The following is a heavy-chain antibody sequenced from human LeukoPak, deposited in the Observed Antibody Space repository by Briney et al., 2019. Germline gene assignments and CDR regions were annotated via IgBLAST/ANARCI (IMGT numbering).Heavy chain of an antibody. CDR3: ARQTGSGLFTLP. V-gene: IGHV4-39*01. J-gene: IGHJ4*02. CDR2: IYYTGNT. Sequence: SETLSLTCTVSGVSISSSNSYWGWIRQPPGKGLEWIGSIYYTGNTYYNASLKSRVTISIDTSKNQISLRLTSVTVTDTAMYYCARQTGSGLFTLPGGQGTLVTVSS. CDR1: GVSISSSNSY. D-gene: IGHD3/OR15-3a*01.